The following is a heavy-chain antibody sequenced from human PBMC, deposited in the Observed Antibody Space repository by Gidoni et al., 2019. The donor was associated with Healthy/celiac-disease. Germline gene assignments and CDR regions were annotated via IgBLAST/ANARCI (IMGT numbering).Heavy chain of an antibody. Sequence: QVQLQESGPGLVTPSGTLSLTCAVSGGSIRSSNCWSWVRQPPGKGLEWIGEIYHSGSTNYNPSRKSRVTISVDKSKNQFSLKLSSVTAADTAVYYCARGLGTYYYGMDVWGQGTTVTVSS. V-gene: IGHV4-4*02. CDR1: GGSIRSSNC. J-gene: IGHJ6*02. CDR2: IYHSGST. D-gene: IGHD3-16*01. CDR3: ARGLGTYYYGMDV.